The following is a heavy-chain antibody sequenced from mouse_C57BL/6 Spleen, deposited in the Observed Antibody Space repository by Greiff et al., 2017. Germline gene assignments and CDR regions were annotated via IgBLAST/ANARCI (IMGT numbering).Heavy chain of an antibody. CDR1: GYTFTDYN. Sequence: EVQLVESGPELVKPGASVKMSCKASGYTFTDYNMHWVKQSHGKSLEWIGYINPNNGGTSYNQKFKGKATLTVNKSSSTAYMELRSLTSEDSAVYYCARGGITTVVAYYFDYWGQGTTLTVSS. CDR2: INPNNGGT. J-gene: IGHJ2*01. CDR3: ARGGITTVVAYYFDY. D-gene: IGHD1-1*01. V-gene: IGHV1-22*01.